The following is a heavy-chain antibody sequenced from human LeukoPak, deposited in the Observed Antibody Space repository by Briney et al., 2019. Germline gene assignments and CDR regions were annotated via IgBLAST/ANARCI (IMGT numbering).Heavy chain of an antibody. CDR1: GGSFSGYY. J-gene: IGHJ2*01. D-gene: IGHD3-3*01. CDR2: INHSGST. Sequence: PSETLSLTCAVYGGSFSGYYWSWIRQPPGKGLEWIGEINHSGSTNYNPSLKSRVTISVDTSKNQFPLKLSSVTAADTAVYYCARGRGGVVKSRYFDLWGRGTLVTVSS. CDR3: ARGRGGVVKSRYFDL. V-gene: IGHV4-34*01.